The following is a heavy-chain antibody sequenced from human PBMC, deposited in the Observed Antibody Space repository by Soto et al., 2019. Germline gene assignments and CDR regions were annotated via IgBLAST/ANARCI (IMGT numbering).Heavy chain of an antibody. V-gene: IGHV1-18*01. J-gene: IGHJ6*02. CDR2: ISAYNGNT. Sequence: ASVKVSCKASGYTFTSYGISWVRQAPGQGLEWMGWISAYNGNTNYAQKLQGRVTMTTDTSTSTAYMELRSLRSDDTAVYYCARGSVRMGYYYGMDVWGQGTTVTVSS. CDR1: GYTFTSYG. CDR3: ARGSVRMGYYYGMDV. D-gene: IGHD3-10*01.